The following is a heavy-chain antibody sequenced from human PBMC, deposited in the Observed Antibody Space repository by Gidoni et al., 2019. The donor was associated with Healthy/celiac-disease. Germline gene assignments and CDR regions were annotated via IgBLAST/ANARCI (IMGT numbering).Heavy chain of an antibody. D-gene: IGHD3-10*01. CDR2: ISYDGSNK. Sequence: QVQLVASGGGVVQPGRSLRLSCAASGFTFRSYAMHWVRQAPGKGLEWVAVISYDGSNKYYADSVKGRFTISRDNSKNTLYLQMNSLRAEDTAVYYCARGVTLLLWFGELGGVWGQGTTVTVSS. V-gene: IGHV3-30*04. CDR3: ARGVTLLLWFGELGGV. J-gene: IGHJ6*02. CDR1: GFTFRSYA.